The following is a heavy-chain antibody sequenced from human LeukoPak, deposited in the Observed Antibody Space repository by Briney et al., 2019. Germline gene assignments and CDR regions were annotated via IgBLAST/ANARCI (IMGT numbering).Heavy chain of an antibody. V-gene: IGHV1-18*01. J-gene: IGHJ3*02. D-gene: IGHD2-21*02. Sequence: ASVKVSCKASGYTFTSYGISWVRQAPGQGLEWMGWTSAYNGNTNYAQKLQGRVTMTSDTSTSTAYMELRSLRSDDTAVYYCARWGAAHSTEIDAFDIWGQGTMVTVSS. CDR2: TSAYNGNT. CDR3: ARWGAAHSTEIDAFDI. CDR1: GYTFTSYG.